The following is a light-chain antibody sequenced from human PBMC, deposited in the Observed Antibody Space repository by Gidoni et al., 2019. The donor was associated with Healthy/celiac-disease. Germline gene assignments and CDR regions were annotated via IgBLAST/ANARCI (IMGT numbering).Light chain of an antibody. V-gene: IGKV3-11*01. CDR1: QSVSSY. CDR3: QQRSNWPVT. Sequence: EIVLTQSPATLSLSPGERATLSCRASQSVSSYLAWYQQKPGQAPRLLIYDASSGSGTDFTLTISSLEHEDFAVYYCQQRSNWPVTFGEGTKVEIK. CDR2: DAS. J-gene: IGKJ4*01.